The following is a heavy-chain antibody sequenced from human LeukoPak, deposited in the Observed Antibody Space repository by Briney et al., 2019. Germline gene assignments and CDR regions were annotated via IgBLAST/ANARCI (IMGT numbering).Heavy chain of an antibody. CDR3: TTASSGWFRNYYYYYYYMDV. CDR1: GFTFSNAW. J-gene: IGHJ6*03. V-gene: IGHV3-15*01. CDR2: IKSKTDGGTT. D-gene: IGHD6-19*01. Sequence: GGSLRLSCAASGFTFSNAWMSWVRQAPGKGLEWVGRIKSKTDGGTTDYAAPVKGRFTISRDDSKNTLYLQMNSLKTEDTAVYYCTTASSGWFRNYYYYYYYMDVWGKGTTVTVS.